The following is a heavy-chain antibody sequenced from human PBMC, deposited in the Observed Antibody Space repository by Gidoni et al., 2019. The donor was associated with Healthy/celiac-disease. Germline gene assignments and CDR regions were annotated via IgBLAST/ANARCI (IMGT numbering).Heavy chain of an antibody. V-gene: IGHV3-21*01. Sequence: EVQLVESGGGLVKPGGSLRLSCAASGFTFSSYSMNWVRQAPGKGLEWVSSISSSSSYIYYADSVKGRFTISRDNAKNSLYLQMNSLRAEDTAVYYCARDYSNYVSDYYYYGMDVWGQWTTVTVSS. CDR3: ARDYSNYVSDYYYYGMDV. CDR1: GFTFSSYS. D-gene: IGHD4-4*01. J-gene: IGHJ6*02. CDR2: ISSSSSYI.